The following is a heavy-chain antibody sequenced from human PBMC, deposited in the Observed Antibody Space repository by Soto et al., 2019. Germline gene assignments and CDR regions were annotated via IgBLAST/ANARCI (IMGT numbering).Heavy chain of an antibody. Sequence: HVQLVESGGGVVQPGGSLRLSCVASGFTFSNYGMHWVRQTTGMGLEWVAMTWYDGINKYYADSVKDRFTISRDNSKNTLYLQMNSMRDEDSAVYYCATELNDMEAFDIWGQGTMVTVAS. D-gene: IGHD1-1*01. CDR1: GFTFSNYG. J-gene: IGHJ3*02. V-gene: IGHV3-33*01. CDR3: ATELNDMEAFDI. CDR2: TWYDGINK.